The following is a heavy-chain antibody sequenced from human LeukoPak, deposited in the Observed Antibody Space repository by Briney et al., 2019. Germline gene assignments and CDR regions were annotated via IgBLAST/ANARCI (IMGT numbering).Heavy chain of an antibody. CDR2: IYPGDSDT. CDR1: GYSFTSYW. V-gene: IGHV5-51*01. D-gene: IGHD3-10*01. J-gene: IGHJ4*02. CDR3: ARIGRSGRHYYGSGSYYRY. Sequence: GESLKISCKGSGYSFTSYWIGWVRQMPGRGLEWMGIIYPGDSDTRYSPSFQGQVTISADKSISTAYLQWSSLKASDTAMYYCARIGRSGRHYYGSGSYYRYWGQGTLVTVSS.